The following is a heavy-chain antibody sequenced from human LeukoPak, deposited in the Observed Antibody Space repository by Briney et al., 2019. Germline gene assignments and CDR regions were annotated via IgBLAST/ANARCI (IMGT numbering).Heavy chain of an antibody. J-gene: IGHJ6*02. D-gene: IGHD3-16*01. CDR1: GGSLSGYY. CDR2: IHHSGRT. V-gene: IGHV4-34*01. CDR3: ARWGTAGDGMDV. Sequence: SETLSLTCAVYGGSLSGYYWTWIRQLPGKGLEWIGEIHHSGRTNYHSSLKSRVTISVDTSKNQFSLRLTSVTAADTAVYYCARWGTAGDGMDVWGQGTTVTVSS.